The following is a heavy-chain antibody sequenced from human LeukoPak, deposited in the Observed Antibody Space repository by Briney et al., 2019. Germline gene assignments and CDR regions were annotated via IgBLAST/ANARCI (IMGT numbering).Heavy chain of an antibody. V-gene: IGHV4-59*12. CDR3: ARSGTVTTWNY. Sequence: SETLSLTCSVSGGSISTYYWTWIRQTPGKGLEWIGYSHYSGSTNYNPSLKSRVSISLDTSKNQFSLNLSSVTAADTAVYYCARSGTVTTWNYWGQGTLVTVSS. D-gene: IGHD4-17*01. CDR2: SHYSGST. CDR1: GGSISTYY. J-gene: IGHJ4*02.